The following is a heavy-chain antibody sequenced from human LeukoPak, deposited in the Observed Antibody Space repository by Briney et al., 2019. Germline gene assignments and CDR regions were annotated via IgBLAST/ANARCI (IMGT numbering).Heavy chain of an antibody. CDR2: ISSSSSYI. Sequence: PGGSLRLSCTASGFTVSSNYMSWVRHAPGQGLEWVSSISSSSSYIYYANSVKGRLTISRDNAKNSLYLQMHSLRAEDTAVYYCARAAYSSGSPFDYWGQRTLVTVSS. V-gene: IGHV3-21*01. D-gene: IGHD6-19*01. J-gene: IGHJ4*02. CDR3: ARAAYSSGSPFDY. CDR1: GFTVSSNY.